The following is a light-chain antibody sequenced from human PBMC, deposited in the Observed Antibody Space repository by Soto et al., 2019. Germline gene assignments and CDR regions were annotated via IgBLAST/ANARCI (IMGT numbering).Light chain of an antibody. J-gene: IGKJ4*01. CDR2: EAA. V-gene: IGKV3D-20*02. CDR1: QHLSTRA. Sequence: EIVLTQSPGTLSLSPGERLTLSCRAIQHLSTRALAWYQQKPRHAPSLLIYEAATRAPGTPDRFSGSGSGTDFTLIVSRLEPEDFAVYYCQEYNYWHPITFGGGTKVDIK. CDR3: QEYNYWHPIT.